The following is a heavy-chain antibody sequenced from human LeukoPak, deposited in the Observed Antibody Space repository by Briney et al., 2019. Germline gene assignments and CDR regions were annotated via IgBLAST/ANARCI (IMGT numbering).Heavy chain of an antibody. J-gene: IGHJ4*02. CDR2: ISSSGSTI. Sequence: PGRSLRLSCAASGFTFSSYEMNWVRQAPGKGLEWVSYISSSGSTIYYADSVKGRFTISRDNAKNSLYLQMNSLRAEDTAVYYCARNSGSYYPYWGQGTLVTVSS. D-gene: IGHD1-26*01. CDR1: GFTFSSYE. V-gene: IGHV3-48*03. CDR3: ARNSGSYYPY.